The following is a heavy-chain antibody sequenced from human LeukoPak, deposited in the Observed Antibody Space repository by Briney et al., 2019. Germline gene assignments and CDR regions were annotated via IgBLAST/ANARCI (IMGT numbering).Heavy chain of an antibody. CDR2: FDPEDGET. Sequence: ASVKVSCKVSGYTLTELSMHWVRQAPGKGLEWMGGFDPEDGETIYAQKFQGRVTMTEDTSTDTAYMELSSLRSEDTAVYYCATVYQYYYDSSGYYYFDYWGQGTLVTVSS. V-gene: IGHV1-24*01. CDR1: GYTLTELS. D-gene: IGHD3-22*01. J-gene: IGHJ4*02. CDR3: ATVYQYYYDSSGYYYFDY.